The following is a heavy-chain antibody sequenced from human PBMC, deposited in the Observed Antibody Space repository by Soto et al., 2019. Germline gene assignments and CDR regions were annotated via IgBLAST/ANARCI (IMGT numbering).Heavy chain of an antibody. V-gene: IGHV1-2*02. J-gene: IGHJ5*02. D-gene: IGHD6-13*01. CDR1: GYTFTAQY. Sequence: QAQLVQSGAEVKKPGASVKVSCQASGYTFTAQYLPWVRKAPGEGLEWMGWINPTTGATRYAQKFQGRVTMTRDTSMSTAYLEVRSLRPDDTAVYYCAKGESSWVSWFDPWGQGTLVTVSS. CDR3: AKGESSWVSWFDP. CDR2: INPTTGAT.